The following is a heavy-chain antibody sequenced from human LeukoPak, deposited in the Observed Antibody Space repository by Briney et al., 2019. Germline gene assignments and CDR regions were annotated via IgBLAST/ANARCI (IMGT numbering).Heavy chain of an antibody. J-gene: IGHJ4*02. CDR2: IIPIFGTA. V-gene: IGHV1-69*05. Sequence: ASVKVSRKASGGTFSSYAISWVRQAPGQGLEWMGGIIPIFGTANYAQKLQDRITMTTDTSTSTAYMELRSLRSDDTAVYYCARQGYGGHSRGAADYWGQGTLVTVSS. CDR1: GGTFSSYA. D-gene: IGHD4-23*01. CDR3: ARQGYGGHSRGAADY.